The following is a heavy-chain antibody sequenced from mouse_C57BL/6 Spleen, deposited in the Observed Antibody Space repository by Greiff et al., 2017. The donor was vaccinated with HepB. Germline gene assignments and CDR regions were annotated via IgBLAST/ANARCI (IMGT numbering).Heavy chain of an antibody. CDR3: ARHYYGSSSYYFDY. J-gene: IGHJ2*01. CDR1: GFTFTDYY. D-gene: IGHD1-1*01. CDR2: IRNKANGYTT. V-gene: IGHV7-3*01. Sequence: DVMLVESGGGLVQPGGSLSLSCAASGFTFTDYYMSWVRQPPGKALEWLGFIRNKANGYTTEYSASVKGRFTISRDNSQSILYLQMNALRAEDSATYYCARHYYGSSSYYFDYWGQGTTLTVSS.